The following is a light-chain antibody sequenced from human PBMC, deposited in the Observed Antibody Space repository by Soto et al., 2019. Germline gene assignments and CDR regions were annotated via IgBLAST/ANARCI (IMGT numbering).Light chain of an antibody. CDR1: QTLRRTY. Sequence: EIVLMQSPSILSLSPGERVTLSCRASQTLRRTYIAWYQQKLGQAPRVVIYGASNRATGIPDRFSGSGSGTDFSLTISRLEPEDFAVYYCHQYDIAPQTFGRGTKVDNK. CDR3: HQYDIAPQT. J-gene: IGKJ2*01. V-gene: IGKV3-20*01. CDR2: GAS.